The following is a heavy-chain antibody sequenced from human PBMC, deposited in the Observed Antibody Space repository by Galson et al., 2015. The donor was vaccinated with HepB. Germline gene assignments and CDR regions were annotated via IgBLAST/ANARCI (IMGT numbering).Heavy chain of an antibody. CDR2: IYPGDFDT. V-gene: IGHV5-51*01. CDR3: ARREKSCFDGNCDFYWFDS. J-gene: IGHJ5*01. Sequence: QSGAEVKKPGESLRISCKGSGYRFTSYWISWVRQMPGKGLEWMGIIYPGDFDTRYSPSFQGRVSMSADKSITTVYLQWSSLKASDTAIYYCARREKSCFDGNCDFYWFDSWGQGTLVTVSS. CDR1: GYRFTSYW. D-gene: IGHD2-21*01.